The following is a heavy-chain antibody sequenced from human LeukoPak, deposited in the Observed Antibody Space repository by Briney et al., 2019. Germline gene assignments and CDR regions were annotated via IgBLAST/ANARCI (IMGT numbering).Heavy chain of an antibody. CDR1: GYTFTSYG. CDR2: ISPYNGNT. J-gene: IGHJ4*02. V-gene: IGHV1-18*04. CDR3: ARTIVDTAMVPQLYYFDY. Sequence: ASVKVSCKASGYTFTSYGISWVRQAPGQGLEWMGWISPYNGNTNYAQKLQGRVTMTTDTSTSTAYMELRSLRSDDTAVYYCARTIVDTAMVPQLYYFDYWGQGTLVTVSS. D-gene: IGHD5-18*01.